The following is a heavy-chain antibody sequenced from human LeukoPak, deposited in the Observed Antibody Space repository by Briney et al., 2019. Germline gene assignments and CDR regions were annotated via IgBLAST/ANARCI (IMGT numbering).Heavy chain of an antibody. CDR1: GGSISSSSYY. V-gene: IGHV4-39*07. D-gene: IGHD3-9*01. CDR2: IYYSGST. CDR3: ASGIRYFDWLPDAFDI. J-gene: IGHJ3*02. Sequence: PSETLSLTCTVSGGSISSSSYYWGWIRQPPGKGLEWIGSIYYSGSTYYNPSLKSRVTISVDRSKNQFSLKLSSVTAADAAVYYCASGIRYFDWLPDAFDIWGQGTMVTVSS.